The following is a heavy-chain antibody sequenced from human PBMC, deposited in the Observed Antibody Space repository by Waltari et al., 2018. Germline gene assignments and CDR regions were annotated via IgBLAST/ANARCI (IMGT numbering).Heavy chain of an antibody. CDR1: GFTFSSYG. V-gene: IGHV3-33*01. D-gene: IGHD5-18*01. Sequence: QVQLVESGGGVVQPGRSLRISCPASGFTFSSYGMHWVRQAPGKGLEWVAVIWYDGSNKYYADSVKGRFTISRDNSKNTLYLQMNSLRAEDTAVYYCARDRGYSYGSNWFDPWGQGTLVTVSS. J-gene: IGHJ5*02. CDR3: ARDRGYSYGSNWFDP. CDR2: IWYDGSNK.